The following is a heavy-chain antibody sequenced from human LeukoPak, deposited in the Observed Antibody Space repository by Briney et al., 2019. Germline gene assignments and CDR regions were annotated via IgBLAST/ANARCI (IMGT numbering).Heavy chain of an antibody. Sequence: SETLSLTCAVSGYSISSGYYWGWIRQPPGRGLEWIGSIYHSGSTYYNPSLKSRVTTSVDTSKNQFSLKLSSVTAADTAVYYCASWASRTYYFDYWGQGTLVTVSS. CDR3: ASWASRTYYFDY. CDR1: GYSISSGYY. D-gene: IGHD3-16*01. J-gene: IGHJ4*02. CDR2: IYHSGST. V-gene: IGHV4-38-2*01.